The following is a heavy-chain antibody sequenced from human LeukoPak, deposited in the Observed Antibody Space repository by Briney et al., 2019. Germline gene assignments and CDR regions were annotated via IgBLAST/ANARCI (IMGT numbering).Heavy chain of an antibody. D-gene: IGHD2-21*01. CDR3: ARDPLCPRDTTCFSWFDS. CDR1: GYTFTGYY. J-gene: IGHJ5*01. Sequence: ASVKVSCKASGYTFTGYYMHWVRQAPGQGLEWMGWINPNSGGTKYAQKFQGRVTLTRDTSLNTAYMELSSLRSDDTAVYYCARDPLCPRDTTCFSWFDSWGQGTLVTVSS. V-gene: IGHV1-2*02. CDR2: INPNSGGT.